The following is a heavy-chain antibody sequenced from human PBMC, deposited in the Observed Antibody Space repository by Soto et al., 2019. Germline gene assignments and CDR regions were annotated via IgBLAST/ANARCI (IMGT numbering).Heavy chain of an antibody. CDR2: IKSKTDGGTT. Sequence: EVQLVESGGGLVKPGGSLRLSCAASGFTFSNAWMSWVRQAPGKGLEWVGRIKSKTDGGTTDYAAPVKGRFTISRDDSKNTLYLQMNSLKTEDTAVYYCATDNFEYGDYYYYGMDVWGQGTTVTVSS. V-gene: IGHV3-15*01. CDR3: ATDNFEYGDYYYYGMDV. CDR1: GFTFSNAW. J-gene: IGHJ6*02. D-gene: IGHD4-17*01.